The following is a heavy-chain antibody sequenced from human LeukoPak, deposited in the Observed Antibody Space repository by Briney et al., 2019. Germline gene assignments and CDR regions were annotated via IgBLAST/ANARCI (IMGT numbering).Heavy chain of an antibody. CDR3: ARPKRYSSATPDY. CDR1: GFTFSSYS. V-gene: IGHV3-21*01. D-gene: IGHD6-19*01. CDR2: ISSSSSYI. J-gene: IGHJ4*02. Sequence: GGSLRLSCAASGFTFSSYSMNWVRQAPGKGLEWVSSISSSSSYIYYADSVKGRFTISRDNAKNSLYLQMNSLRAEDTAAYYCARPKRYSSATPDYWGQGTLVTVSS.